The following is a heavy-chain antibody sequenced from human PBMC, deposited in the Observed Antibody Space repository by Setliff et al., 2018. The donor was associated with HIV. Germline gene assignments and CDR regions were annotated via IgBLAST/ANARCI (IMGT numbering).Heavy chain of an antibody. V-gene: IGHV4-39*02. CDR2: IYYSGTT. CDR3: AREFSSSSFDQ. Sequence: PSETLSLTCSVSGGSISSGSHYWGWIRQAPGKELEWIGNIYYSGTTFYNPSLKSRVSISVDTSRNEFSLKLTSVTAADTAVYYCAREFSSSSFDQWGQGTLVTVSS. CDR1: GGSISSGSHY. J-gene: IGHJ4*02. D-gene: IGHD6-6*01.